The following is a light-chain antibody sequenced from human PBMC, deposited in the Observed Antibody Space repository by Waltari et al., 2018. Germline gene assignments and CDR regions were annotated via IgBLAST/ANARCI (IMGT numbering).Light chain of an antibody. Sequence: DIRVTQSPSSLSASVGDRVTISCRASQIISTRLNWHQHKPGEAPRLLIFDASALQSGVPSRFSGFRSGTDFTLTIDSLHPDDFATYYCQQSYDSWTFGQGTKVE. V-gene: IGKV1-39*01. CDR3: QQSYDSWT. CDR2: DAS. CDR1: QIISTR. J-gene: IGKJ1*01.